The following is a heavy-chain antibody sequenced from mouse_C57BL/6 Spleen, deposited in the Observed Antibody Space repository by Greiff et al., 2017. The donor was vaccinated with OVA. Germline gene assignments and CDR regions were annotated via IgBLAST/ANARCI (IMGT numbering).Heavy chain of an antibody. CDR2: IDPSDSYT. J-gene: IGHJ2*01. CDR3: AIGVVATGNYCDY. D-gene: IGHD1-1*01. Sequence: QVQLQQPGAELVKPGASVKLSCKASGYTFTSYWMQWVKQRPGQGLEWIGEIDPSDSYTNYNQKFKGKATLTVDTSSSTAYMQLSSLTSEDSAVYYCAIGVVATGNYCDYWGQGTTLTVSS. CDR1: GYTFTSYW. V-gene: IGHV1-50*01.